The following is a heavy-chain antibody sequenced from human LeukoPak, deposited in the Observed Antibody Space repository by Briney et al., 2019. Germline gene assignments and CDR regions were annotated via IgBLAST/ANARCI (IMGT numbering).Heavy chain of an antibody. CDR3: AKGQSSGWYVDY. D-gene: IGHD6-19*01. Sequence: QPGGSLRLSCAASGFTFSSYGMHWGRQAPAKGLEWVAVISYDGSNKYYADSLKDRFTISRDNSKNTLYLQMNSLRAEDTAVYYCAKGQSSGWYVDYWGQGTLVTVSS. CDR1: GFTFSSYG. CDR2: ISYDGSNK. V-gene: IGHV3-30*18. J-gene: IGHJ4*02.